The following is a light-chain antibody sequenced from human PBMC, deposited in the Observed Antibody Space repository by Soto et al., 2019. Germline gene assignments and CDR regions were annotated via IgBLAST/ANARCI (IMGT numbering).Light chain of an antibody. V-gene: IGKV2-30*01. CDR2: RVS. CDR3: MQNTHWPYT. J-gene: IGKJ2*01. Sequence: DVVMTQSPLSLPVTLGQPASISCRSSQGLLYSDGNTFLNWFQQRPGQSPRRLIYRVSNRDSGVPDRVSGSGSDTDFTLKISRVEAEDVGIYYCMQNTHWPYTFGQGTKLEIK. CDR1: QGLLYSDGNTF.